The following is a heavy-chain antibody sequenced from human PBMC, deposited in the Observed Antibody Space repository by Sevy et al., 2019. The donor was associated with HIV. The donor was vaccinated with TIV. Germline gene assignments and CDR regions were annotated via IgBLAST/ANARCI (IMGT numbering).Heavy chain of an antibody. Sequence: SQTLSLTCNVSGGSISSSGSFWGWIRQSPGKGLEWIGDISYVGKTNYNPSLRGRVTISRDTSNKHFSLRLKYVSAADTGVYYCAKIFAHWGQGTLVTISS. CDR3: AKIFAH. J-gene: IGHJ5*02. CDR1: GGSISSSGSF. CDR2: ISYVGKT. V-gene: IGHV4-39*02.